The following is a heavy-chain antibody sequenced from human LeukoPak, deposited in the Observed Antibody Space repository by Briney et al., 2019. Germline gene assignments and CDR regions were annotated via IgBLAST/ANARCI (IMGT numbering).Heavy chain of an antibody. J-gene: IGHJ4*02. Sequence: PPETLSLTCTVSGGSISSYYWSWIRQPPGKGLEWIGYIYYSGSTNYNPSLKSRVTISVDTSKNQFSLKLSSVTAADTAVYYCAREGSGYSYGYWGQGTLVTVSS. CDR2: IYYSGST. CDR3: AREGSGYSYGY. CDR1: GGSISSYY. D-gene: IGHD5-18*01. V-gene: IGHV4-59*12.